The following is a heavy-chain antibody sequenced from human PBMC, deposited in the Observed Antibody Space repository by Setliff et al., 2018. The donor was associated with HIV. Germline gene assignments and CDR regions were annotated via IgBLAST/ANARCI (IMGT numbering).Heavy chain of an antibody. D-gene: IGHD4-17*01. V-gene: IGHV1-69*13. CDR2: IIPMLRAT. CDR1: GDTFNTYS. CDR3: AGLYGDKGGGY. J-gene: IGHJ4*02. Sequence: GASVKVSCKTSGDTFNTYSISWVRQAPGQGLEWMGGIIPMLRATKYVQRFQGRVTTTADDSTSTAYMELSSLRSEDTAFYYCAGLYGDKGGGYWGQGTLVTVSS.